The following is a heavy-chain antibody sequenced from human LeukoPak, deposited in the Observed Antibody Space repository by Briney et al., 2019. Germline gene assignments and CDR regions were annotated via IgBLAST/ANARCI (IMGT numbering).Heavy chain of an antibody. V-gene: IGHV3-66*01. Sequence: PGGSLRHSCAASGFTFSNYWMSWVRQAPGKGLEWVSVIYSGGSTYYADSVKGRFTISRDNSKNKLYLQMNSLRAEDTAVYYCARDPYCGGDCNDIWGQGTMVTVSS. CDR3: ARDPYCGGDCNDI. CDR1: GFTFSNYW. J-gene: IGHJ3*02. D-gene: IGHD2-21*02. CDR2: IYSGGST.